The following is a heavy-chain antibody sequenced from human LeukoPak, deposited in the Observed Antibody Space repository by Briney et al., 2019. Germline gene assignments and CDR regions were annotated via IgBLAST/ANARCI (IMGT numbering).Heavy chain of an antibody. CDR2: INPNSGGT. Sequence: ASVKVSCKASGYTFTGYYMHWVRQAPGQGHEWMGWINPNSGGTNYAQKFQGRVTMTRDTSISTAYMELSGLRSDDTAVYYCARGSSGSSGDFDYWGQGTLVTVSS. D-gene: IGHD3-10*01. J-gene: IGHJ4*02. CDR1: GYTFTGYY. V-gene: IGHV1-2*02. CDR3: ARGSSGSSGDFDY.